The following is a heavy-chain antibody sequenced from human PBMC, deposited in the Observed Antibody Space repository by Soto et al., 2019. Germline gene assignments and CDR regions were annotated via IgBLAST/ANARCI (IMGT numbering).Heavy chain of an antibody. CDR1: GYAFTTYG. Sequence: QVHLVQSGAEVKKPGASVKVSCKGSGYAFTTYGITWVRRAPGQGLEWMGWISAHNGNTNYAQKLQGRVTVTRDTATSTAYMELRRLISDDTAVYYCARGRYGDYWGQGALVTVSS. J-gene: IGHJ4*02. CDR3: ARGRYGDY. D-gene: IGHD1-1*01. V-gene: IGHV1-18*01. CDR2: ISAHNGNT.